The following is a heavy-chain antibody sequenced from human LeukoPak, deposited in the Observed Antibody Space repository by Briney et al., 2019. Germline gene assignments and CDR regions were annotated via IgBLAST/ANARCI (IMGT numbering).Heavy chain of an antibody. CDR1: GGSISSYY. J-gene: IGHJ2*01. CDR2: IYYSGST. CDR3: ARGRWELLRNWYFDL. D-gene: IGHD1-26*01. Sequence: SETLPLTCTVSGGSISSYYWSWIRQPPGKGLEWIGYIYYSGSTNYNPSLKSRVTISVDTAKNQFSLKLSSVTAADTAVYYCARGRWELLRNWYFDLWGRGTLVTVSS. V-gene: IGHV4-59*01.